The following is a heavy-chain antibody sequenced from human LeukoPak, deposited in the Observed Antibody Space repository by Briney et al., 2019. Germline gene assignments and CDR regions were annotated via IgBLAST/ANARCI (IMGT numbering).Heavy chain of an antibody. V-gene: IGHV2-70*11. CDR1: GFSLSTSGMC. D-gene: IGHD5-12*01. Sequence: SGPVLVKPTQTLTLTCTFSGFSLSTSGMCGSWIRQPPGKALEWLARIDWDDDKYYSTSLKTRLTISKDTSKNQVVLTMTNMDPVDTATYYCARSTLATIGNAFDIWGQGTMVTVSS. CDR3: ARSTLATIGNAFDI. J-gene: IGHJ3*02. CDR2: IDWDDDK.